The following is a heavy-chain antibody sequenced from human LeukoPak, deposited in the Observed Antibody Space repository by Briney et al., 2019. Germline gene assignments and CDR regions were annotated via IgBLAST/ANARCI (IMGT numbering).Heavy chain of an antibody. Sequence: SETLSLTCAVSGGSISSSNWWSWVRQPPGKGLEWIGEIYHSGSTNYNPSLKSRVTISVDKSKNQFSLKLSSVTAADTAVYYCAADSSGCSSNAFDIWGQGTMVTVSS. J-gene: IGHJ3*02. V-gene: IGHV4-4*02. CDR3: AADSSGCSSNAFDI. D-gene: IGHD3-22*01. CDR1: GGSISSSNW. CDR2: IYHSGST.